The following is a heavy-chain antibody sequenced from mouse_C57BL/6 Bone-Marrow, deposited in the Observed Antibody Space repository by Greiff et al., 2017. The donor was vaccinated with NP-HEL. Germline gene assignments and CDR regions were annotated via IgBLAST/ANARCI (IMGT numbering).Heavy chain of an antibody. Sequence: QVQLQQSGAELVKPGASVKISCKASGYAFSSYWMNWVKQRPGKGLEWIGQIYPGDGATHYNGKFKGKATLTADKSSSTAYMQLSSLTSEDSAVYFCARRYVYYAFDYWGQGTTLTVSS. J-gene: IGHJ2*01. CDR1: GYAFSSYW. D-gene: IGHD2-3*01. V-gene: IGHV1-80*01. CDR3: ARRYVYYAFDY. CDR2: IYPGDGAT.